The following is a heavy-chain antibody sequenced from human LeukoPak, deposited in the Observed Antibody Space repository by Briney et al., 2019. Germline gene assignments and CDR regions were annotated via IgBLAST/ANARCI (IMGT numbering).Heavy chain of an antibody. Sequence: SVKVSCKASGGTFSSYAISWVRQAPGQGLEWMGGIIPIFGTANYAQKFQGRVTITTDESTSTAYMELSSLRSGDTAVYYCARDRVSYYYDSSGYPGSGYFDYWGQGTLVTVSS. CDR2: IIPIFGTA. D-gene: IGHD3-22*01. CDR3: ARDRVSYYYDSSGYPGSGYFDY. CDR1: GGTFSSYA. V-gene: IGHV1-69*05. J-gene: IGHJ4*02.